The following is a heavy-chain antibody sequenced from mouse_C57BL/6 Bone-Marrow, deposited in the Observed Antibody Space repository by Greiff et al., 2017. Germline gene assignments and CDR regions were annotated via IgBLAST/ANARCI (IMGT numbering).Heavy chain of an antibody. Sequence: QVHVKQPGAELVKPGASVKLSCKASGYTFTSYWMQWVKQRPGQGLEWIGEIDPSDSYTNYTQKFKGKATLTVDTSSSTAYMQLSSLTSEDSAVYYCAGDYYGSSYVLAYWGQGTLVTVSA. CDR2: IDPSDSYT. CDR1: GYTFTSYW. V-gene: IGHV1-50*01. J-gene: IGHJ3*01. D-gene: IGHD1-1*01. CDR3: AGDYYGSSYVLAY.